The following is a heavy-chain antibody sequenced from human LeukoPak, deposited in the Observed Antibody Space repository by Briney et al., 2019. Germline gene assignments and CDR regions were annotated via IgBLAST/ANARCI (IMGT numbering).Heavy chain of an antibody. D-gene: IGHD3-16*01. CDR3: ARDPLESWESDY. V-gene: IGHV4-39*07. J-gene: IGHJ4*02. Sequence: PSETLSLTCTVSGGSISSSSYYWGWIRQPPGKGLEWIGSIYYSGSTYYNPSLKSRVTISVDTSKNQFSLKLSSVTAADTAVYYCARDPLESWESDYWGQGTLVTVSS. CDR1: GGSISSSSYY. CDR2: IYYSGST.